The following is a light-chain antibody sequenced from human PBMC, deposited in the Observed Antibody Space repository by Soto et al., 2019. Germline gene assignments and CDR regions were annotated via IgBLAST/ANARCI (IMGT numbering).Light chain of an antibody. J-gene: IGKJ1*01. CDR2: KAS. Sequence: DIQMTQSPSSLSASVGDRVTITCRGSQGISSWLAWYQQKPGKAPRLLIYKASSLASGVPSRCSGSGSGTEFTLTISSLQPDDFATYYCQQYKTFDQGTRVEIK. V-gene: IGKV1-5*03. CDR3: QQYKT. CDR1: QGISSW.